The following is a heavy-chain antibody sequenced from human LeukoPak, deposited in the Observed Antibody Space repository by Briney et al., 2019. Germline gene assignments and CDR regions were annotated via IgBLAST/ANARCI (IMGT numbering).Heavy chain of an antibody. V-gene: IGHV1-24*01. CDR2: FDPEDGET. CDR1: GYTLTELS. CDR3: ANLDYYGSGSYYKRDYYYGMDV. Sequence: ASVTVSCKVSGYTLTELSMHWVRQAPGKGLEWMGGFDPEDGETIYAQKFQGRLTMTADTSTDTAYMELSSLRSEDTAVYYCANLDYYGSGSYYKRDYYYGMDVWGQGTTVTVSS. J-gene: IGHJ6*02. D-gene: IGHD3-10*01.